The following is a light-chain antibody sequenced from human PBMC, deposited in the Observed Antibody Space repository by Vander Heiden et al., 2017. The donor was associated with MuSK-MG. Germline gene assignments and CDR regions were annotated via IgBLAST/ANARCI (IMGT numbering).Light chain of an antibody. CDR2: GDS. V-gene: IGLV3-21*02. Sequence: SYVLTQPPSVSVAPGQTARIPCGGDSIGSYSVRWYQQKPGQAPVLVIYGDSDRPSGIPERFSGSNSGNTATLTISRVEVGDEADYSCHVWDSNSDHHVFGAGTKVTVL. CDR1: SIGSYS. J-gene: IGLJ1*01. CDR3: HVWDSNSDHHV.